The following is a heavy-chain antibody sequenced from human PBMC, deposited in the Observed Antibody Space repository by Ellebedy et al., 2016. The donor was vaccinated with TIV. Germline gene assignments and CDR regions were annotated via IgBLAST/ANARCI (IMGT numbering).Heavy chain of an antibody. CDR3: AKDLGGRVVVPAARGMDV. V-gene: IGHV3-23*01. CDR1: GFTFSGVA. J-gene: IGHJ6*04. CDR2: IRSFDDST. Sequence: GGSLRLSXAASGFTFSGVAMTWVRQAPGKGLQWVSSIRSFDDSTYYADSVKGRFTISRDNSKNTLYLQMNSLRAEDTAVYYCAKDLGGRVVVPAARGMDVWGKGTTVTVSS. D-gene: IGHD2-2*01.